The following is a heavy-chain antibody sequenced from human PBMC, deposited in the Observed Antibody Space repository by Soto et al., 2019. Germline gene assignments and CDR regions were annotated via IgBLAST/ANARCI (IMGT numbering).Heavy chain of an antibody. D-gene: IGHD3-22*01. V-gene: IGHV3-23*01. Sequence: EVQLLESGGGLVQPGGSLRLSCAASGITISNYPMSWVRLAPGKGLDWVSGISGSGDRTYYADSAKGRFTISKDISKNSLSLQLDNLGVEDTAVYFCVKDDGGYPSTAPHWGQGTLVTVSS. J-gene: IGHJ1*01. CDR2: ISGSGDRT. CDR1: GITISNYP. CDR3: VKDDGGYPSTAPH.